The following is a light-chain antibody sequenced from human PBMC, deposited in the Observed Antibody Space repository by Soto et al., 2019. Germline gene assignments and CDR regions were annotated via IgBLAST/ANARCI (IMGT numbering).Light chain of an antibody. V-gene: IGLV2-23*01. CDR2: EGS. Sequence: QSALTQPASVSGSPGQSITISCTGTSSDVGSYNLVSWYQQHPGKAPKLMIYEGSKRPSGVSNRFSGPKSGNTASLTISGLQAEDEADYYCCSYAGSSPWVFGGGTKLTVL. CDR3: CSYAGSSPWV. J-gene: IGLJ3*02. CDR1: SSDVGSYNL.